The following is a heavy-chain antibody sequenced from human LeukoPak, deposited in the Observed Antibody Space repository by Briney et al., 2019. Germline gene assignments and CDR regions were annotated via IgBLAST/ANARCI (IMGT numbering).Heavy chain of an antibody. CDR1: GFTFITYS. CDR3: VAAAGYYFDY. V-gene: IGHV3-21*01. CDR2: IDSTSTYI. D-gene: IGHD6-25*01. J-gene: IGHJ4*02. Sequence: TGGSLRLSCAASGFTFITYSMNWVRQAPGKGLEWVSSIDSTSTYIFYADSLKGRVTISRDNAKNSLILHMNSLRAEDTAVYYCVAAAGYYFDYWGQGTLVTVSS.